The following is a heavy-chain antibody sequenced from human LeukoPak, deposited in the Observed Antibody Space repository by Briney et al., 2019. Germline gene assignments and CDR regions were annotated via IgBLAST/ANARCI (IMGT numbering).Heavy chain of an antibody. CDR1: GFTFSSYE. V-gene: IGHV3-48*03. Sequence: GGSLRLSCAASGFTFSSYEMNWVRQAPGKGLEWVSYISSSGSTIYYADSVKGRSTISRDNAKNSLYLQMNSLRAEDTAVYYCASFSNYYGMDVWGKGTTVTVSS. CDR3: ASFSNYYGMDV. CDR2: ISSSGSTI. J-gene: IGHJ6*04.